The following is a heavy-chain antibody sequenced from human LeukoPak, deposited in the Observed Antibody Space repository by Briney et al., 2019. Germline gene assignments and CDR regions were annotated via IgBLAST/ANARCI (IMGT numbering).Heavy chain of an antibody. CDR2: INHSGST. CDR3: ARGRGYYGSGSYYTYYFDY. D-gene: IGHD3-10*01. V-gene: IGHV4-34*01. Sequence: SETLSLTCAVYGGSFSGYYWSWIRQPPGKGLEWIGEINHSGSTNYNPSLKSRVTISVDTSKNQFSLKLSSVTAADTAVYYSARGRGYYGSGSYYTYYFDYWGQGTLVTVSS. J-gene: IGHJ4*02. CDR1: GGSFSGYY.